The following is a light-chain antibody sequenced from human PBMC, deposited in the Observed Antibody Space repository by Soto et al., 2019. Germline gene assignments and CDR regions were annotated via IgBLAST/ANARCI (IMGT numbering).Light chain of an antibody. CDR1: SSNIGNNA. CDR3: AAWDDSLNGYV. V-gene: IGLV1-36*01. CDR2: YDD. Sequence: QPVLTQPPSVSEAPRQRVTISCSGSSSNIGNNAVNWYQQLPGKAPKLLIYYDDLLPSGVSDRFSGSKSGISASLAISGLQSEDEADYYCAAWDDSLNGYVFGTGTKLTVL. J-gene: IGLJ1*01.